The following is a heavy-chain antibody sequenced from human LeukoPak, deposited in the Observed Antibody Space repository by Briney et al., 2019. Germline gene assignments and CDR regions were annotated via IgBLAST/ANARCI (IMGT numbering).Heavy chain of an antibody. CDR1: GFTFSSYA. V-gene: IGHV3-30-3*01. Sequence: PGGSPRLSCAASGFTFSSYAMHWVRQAPGKGLEWVAVISYDGSNKYYADSVKGRFTISRDNSKNTLYLQMNSLRAEDTAVYYCTRESEAFDIWGQGTMVTVSS. CDR2: ISYDGSNK. CDR3: TRESEAFDI. J-gene: IGHJ3*02.